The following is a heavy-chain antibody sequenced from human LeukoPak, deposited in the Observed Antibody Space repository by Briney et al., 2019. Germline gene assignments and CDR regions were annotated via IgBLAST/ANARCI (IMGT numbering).Heavy chain of an antibody. Sequence: SGTLSLTCTVSGGSISSYYWSWIRQPAGKGLEWIGRIYTSGSTSYNPSLKSRVTISVDKSKNQFSLKLSSVTAADTAVYYCARVTLAAAAYYFDYWGQGTLVTVSS. D-gene: IGHD2-15*01. CDR1: GGSISSYY. J-gene: IGHJ4*02. CDR3: ARVTLAAAAYYFDY. V-gene: IGHV4-4*07. CDR2: IYTSGST.